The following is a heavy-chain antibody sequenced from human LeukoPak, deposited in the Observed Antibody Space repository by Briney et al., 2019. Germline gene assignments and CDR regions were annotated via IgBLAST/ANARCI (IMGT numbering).Heavy chain of an antibody. CDR3: AKDPDIVVVPAAMGGMDV. Sequence: GGSLRLSCTASGFTFSSYGMHWVRQAPGKGLEWVAVISYDGSNKYYADSVKGRFTISRDNSKNTLYLQMNSLRAEDTAVYYCAKDPDIVVVPAAMGGMDVWGQGTTVTVSS. D-gene: IGHD2-2*01. CDR2: ISYDGSNK. V-gene: IGHV3-30*18. CDR1: GFTFSSYG. J-gene: IGHJ6*02.